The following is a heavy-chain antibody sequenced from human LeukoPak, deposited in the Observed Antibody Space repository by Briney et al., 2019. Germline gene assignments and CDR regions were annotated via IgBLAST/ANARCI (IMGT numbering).Heavy chain of an antibody. CDR3: ARDLSTTSNWELDY. D-gene: IGHD7-27*01. Sequence: ASVKVSCKASGYAVSDYFIHWVRQAPGQGLEWMGRINPNSGGTEYAQNFQGRVTMTRDTPISASYMELNRLRSDDTAVYYCARDLSTTSNWELDYWGQGTLVTVSS. V-gene: IGHV1-2*06. CDR1: GYAVSDYF. CDR2: INPNSGGT. J-gene: IGHJ4*02.